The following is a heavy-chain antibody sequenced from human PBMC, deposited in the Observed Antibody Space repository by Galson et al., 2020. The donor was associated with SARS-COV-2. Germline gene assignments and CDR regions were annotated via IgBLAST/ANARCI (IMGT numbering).Heavy chain of an antibody. CDR1: GYSFTAYY. J-gene: IGHJ4*02. CDR3: AKGTLYYYNSGSYRFDS. CDR2: INPNSGST. Sequence: ASVKVSCKAYGYSFTAYYMHWVRQAPGQGLQWMGWINPNSGSTSYAQNFQDRVTMTRDTSISTAYMELSRLRSDDMAVYYCAKGTLYYYNSGSYRFDSWGQGTLVTVSS. V-gene: IGHV1-2*02. D-gene: IGHD3-10*01.